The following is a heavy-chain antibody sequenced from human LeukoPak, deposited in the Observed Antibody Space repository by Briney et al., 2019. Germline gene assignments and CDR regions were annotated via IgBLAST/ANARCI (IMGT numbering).Heavy chain of an antibody. D-gene: IGHD1-26*01. CDR1: GFTFSSYS. CDR2: ISSSSSYI. Sequence: GGSLRLSCAASGFTFSSYSMNWVRQAPGKGLEWVSSISSSSSYIYYADSVKGRFTISRDNAKNSLYLQMNSLRAEDTAVYYCARGIVGATGQIDYWGQGTLVTVSS. J-gene: IGHJ4*02. V-gene: IGHV3-21*01. CDR3: ARGIVGATGQIDY.